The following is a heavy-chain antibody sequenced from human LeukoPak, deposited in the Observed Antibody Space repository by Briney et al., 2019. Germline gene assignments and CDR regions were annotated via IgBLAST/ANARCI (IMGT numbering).Heavy chain of an antibody. V-gene: IGHV4-61*01. Sequence: SETLSLTCTVSGGSVSSGSYYWRWIRQPPGKGLEWIGYIYYSGSTNYNPSLKSRVTISVDTSKNQFSLKLSSVAAADTAVYYCARGVDTAMVSRRGAFDIWGQGTMVTVSS. D-gene: IGHD5-18*01. J-gene: IGHJ3*02. CDR1: GGSVSSGSYY. CDR3: ARGVDTAMVSRRGAFDI. CDR2: IYYSGST.